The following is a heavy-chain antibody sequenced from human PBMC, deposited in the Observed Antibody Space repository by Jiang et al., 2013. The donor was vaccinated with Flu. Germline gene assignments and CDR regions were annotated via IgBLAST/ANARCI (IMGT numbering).Heavy chain of an antibody. V-gene: IGHV1-69*01. J-gene: IGHJ4*02. D-gene: IGHD2-15*01. CDR1: GGTFSNYA. CDR3: ARLEPCGGSCYYFDY. CDR2: ILVILGTA. Sequence: QLVESGAEVKKPGSSVKVSCKASGGTFSNYAISWVRQAPGQGLEWMGGILVILGTANYAQKFQGRVTITADESTSTAYMELSSLRSEDTALYYCARLEPCGGSCYYFDYWGQGTLVTVSS.